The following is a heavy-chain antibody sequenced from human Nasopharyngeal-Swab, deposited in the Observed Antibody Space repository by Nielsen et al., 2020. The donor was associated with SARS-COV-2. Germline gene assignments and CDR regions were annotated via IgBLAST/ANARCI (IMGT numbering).Heavy chain of an antibody. J-gene: IGHJ5*02. V-gene: IGHV3-23*05. CDR1: GFIFAICH. CDR3: AKVNWNRKREGRDR. Sequence: GESLKISCSASGFIFAICHMGWVRQAPGKGLEWVASINNGKTFYADFVEGRFTISRDDSKSTLYLQMNSLTGEDTATYYCAKVNWNRKREGRDRWGPGTLVTVSS. D-gene: IGHD1-1*01. CDR2: INNGKT.